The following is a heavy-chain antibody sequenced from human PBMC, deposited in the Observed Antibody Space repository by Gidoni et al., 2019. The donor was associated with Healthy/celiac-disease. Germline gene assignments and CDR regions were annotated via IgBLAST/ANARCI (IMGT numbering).Heavy chain of an antibody. J-gene: IGHJ6*02. CDR2: ISYDGSNK. CDR3: AKTMPPFDYYGMDV. D-gene: IGHD2-2*01. V-gene: IGHV3-30*18. Sequence: QVQLVESGGGVGEPGRSLRLTCAASGLTFSSYGMHWVRQAPGKGREWVAVISYDGSNKYYADSVKGRFTISRDNSKNTLYLQMNSLRAEDTAVYYCAKTMPPFDYYGMDVWGQGTTVTVSS. CDR1: GLTFSSYG.